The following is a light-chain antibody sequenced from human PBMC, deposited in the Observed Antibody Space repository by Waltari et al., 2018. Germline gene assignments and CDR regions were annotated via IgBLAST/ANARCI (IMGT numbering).Light chain of an antibody. CDR3: QQRSNWPPLT. CDR2: DAS. Sequence: PGDRATLSCRASQSVSSYLAWYQQKPGQAPRLLIYDASNRATGIPARFSGSGSGTDFTLTISSLEPEDFAVYYCQQRSNWPPLTFGGGTKVEIK. J-gene: IGKJ4*01. CDR1: QSVSSY. V-gene: IGKV3-11*01.